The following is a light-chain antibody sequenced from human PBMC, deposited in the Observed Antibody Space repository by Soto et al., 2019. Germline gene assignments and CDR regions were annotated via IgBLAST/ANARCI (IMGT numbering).Light chain of an antibody. Sequence: DIQMTQSPSSRSASVGGRVPIPCRARQSISSCLAWNQQTPGKAPKLLISNASCFDSGITSRLRASGSGTEFTLTISSLQPDDFAPNDCLQYNSYLYTFGQGTKVDI. V-gene: IGKV1-5*01. CDR2: NAS. CDR1: QSISSC. CDR3: LQYNSYLYT. J-gene: IGKJ2*01.